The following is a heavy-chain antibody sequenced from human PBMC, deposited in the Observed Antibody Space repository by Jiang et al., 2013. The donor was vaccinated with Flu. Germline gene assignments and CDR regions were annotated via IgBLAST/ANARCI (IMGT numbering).Heavy chain of an antibody. J-gene: IGHJ4*02. V-gene: IGHV4-34*01. CDR2: INHSGST. CDR1: GGSFSGYY. CDR3: ARGLNYYDSSGSCSFDY. Sequence: SLTCAVYGGSFSGYYWSWIRQPPGKGLEWIGEINHSGSTNYNPSLKSRVTISVDTSKNQFSLKLSSVTAADTAVYYCARGLNYYDSSGSCSFDYWGQGTLVTVSS. D-gene: IGHD3-22*01.